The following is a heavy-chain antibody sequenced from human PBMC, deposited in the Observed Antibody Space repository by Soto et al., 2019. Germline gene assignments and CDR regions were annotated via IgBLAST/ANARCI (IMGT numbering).Heavy chain of an antibody. CDR2: ISADNGNT. CDR3: ARDNDILTGYYTKLPFDY. CDR1: GYTFTSYA. D-gene: IGHD3-9*01. J-gene: IGHJ4*02. V-gene: IGHV1-18*01. Sequence: ASVKVSCKASGYTFTSYAMHWVRQAPGQRLEWMGWISADNGNTNYAQKLQGRVTMTTDTSTSTAYMELRSLRSDDTAVYYCARDNDILTGYYTKLPFDYWGQGTLVTVSS.